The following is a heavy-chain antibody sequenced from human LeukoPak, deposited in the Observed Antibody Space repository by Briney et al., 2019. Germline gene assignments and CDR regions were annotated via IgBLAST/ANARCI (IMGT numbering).Heavy chain of an antibody. CDR2: IKQDGSEK. CDR3: ASRLELDY. Sequence: PGGSLRLFCAASGFPYSRYWMSWVRQAPGKGLEWVANIKQDGSEKHYVDSVKGRFTISRDSAKNSLYLQMNSLRADDTAVYYCASRLELDYWGQGTLVTVSS. D-gene: IGHD1-7*01. J-gene: IGHJ4*02. CDR1: GFPYSRYW. V-gene: IGHV3-7*05.